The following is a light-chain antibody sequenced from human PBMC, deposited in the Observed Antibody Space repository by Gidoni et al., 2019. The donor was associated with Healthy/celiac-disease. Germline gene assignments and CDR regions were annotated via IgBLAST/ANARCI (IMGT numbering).Light chain of an antibody. Sequence: DTQMTQSPSSLSASVGDRVTITCRASQSISDYLNWYQQKPGNAPKLLIYAASSLQSGVPSRFSGSGSGTDFTLTISSLQPGDFATYYCQQSYSTPQTFGQGTKVEIK. CDR1: QSISDY. CDR2: AAS. J-gene: IGKJ1*01. CDR3: QQSYSTPQT. V-gene: IGKV1-39*01.